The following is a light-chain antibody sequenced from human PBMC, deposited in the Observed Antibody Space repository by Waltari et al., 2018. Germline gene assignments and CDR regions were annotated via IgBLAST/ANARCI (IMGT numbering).Light chain of an antibody. Sequence: EVVMTQSPATLSVSPGERVTLSCRASQSVGSNLAWYEQKPGQAPRLRIYAASTRATGIPARFSGSGSGTEFTLTISSLQSEDFAVYYCQQYNNWPPITFGQGTRLEYK. V-gene: IGKV3-15*01. CDR3: QQYNNWPPIT. J-gene: IGKJ5*01. CDR2: AAS. CDR1: QSVGSN.